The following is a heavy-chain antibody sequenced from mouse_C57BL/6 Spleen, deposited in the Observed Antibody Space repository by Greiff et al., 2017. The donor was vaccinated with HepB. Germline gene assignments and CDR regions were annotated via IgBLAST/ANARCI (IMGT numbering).Heavy chain of an antibody. Sequence: LVESGAELVRPGTSVKVSCKASGYAFTNYLIEWVKQRPGQGLEWIGVINPGSGGTNYNEKFKGKATLTADKSSSTAYMQLSSLTSEDSAVYFCARFGNYGYFDVWGTGTTVTVSS. D-gene: IGHD2-1*01. CDR3: ARFGNYGYFDV. CDR1: GYAFTNYL. CDR2: INPGSGGT. V-gene: IGHV1-54*01. J-gene: IGHJ1*03.